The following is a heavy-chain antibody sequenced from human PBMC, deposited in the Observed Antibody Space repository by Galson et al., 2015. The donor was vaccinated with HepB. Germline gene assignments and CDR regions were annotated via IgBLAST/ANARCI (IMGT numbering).Heavy chain of an antibody. CDR3: ARDRQRLYGSGSYVY. J-gene: IGHJ4*02. CDR2: IYSGGST. Sequence: SLRLSCAASGFTVSSNYMSWVRQAPGKGLEWVSVIYSGGSTYYADSVKGRFTIFRDNSKNTLHLQMNSLRAEDTAVYYCARDRQRLYGSGSYVYWGQGTLVTVSS. V-gene: IGHV3-66*02. D-gene: IGHD3-10*01. CDR1: GFTVSSNY.